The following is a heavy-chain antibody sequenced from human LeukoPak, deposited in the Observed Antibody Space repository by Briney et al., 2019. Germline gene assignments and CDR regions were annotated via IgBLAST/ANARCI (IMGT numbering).Heavy chain of an antibody. V-gene: IGHV4-61*02. D-gene: IGHD4-17*01. CDR3: AREIYGDYGAFDY. Sequence: SETLSLTCTGSAGSISSGSYYWSWIRQPAGKGLGWIGRIYTSGSTNYNPSFKSRVTISVDTSKNQFSLKLSSVTAADTGVYYCAREIYGDYGAFDYWGQGTLVTVSS. CDR1: AGSISSGSYY. CDR2: IYTSGST. J-gene: IGHJ4*02.